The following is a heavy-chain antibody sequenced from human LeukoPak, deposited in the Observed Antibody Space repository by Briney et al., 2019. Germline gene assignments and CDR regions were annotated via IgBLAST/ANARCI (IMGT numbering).Heavy chain of an antibody. CDR3: ARGRYYYYGMDV. Sequence: SETLSLTCAVYGGSFSGYYWSWIRQPPGKGLEWIGEINHSGSTNYNPSLKSRVTISVDTSKNQFSLKLSSVTAADTAVYYCARGRYYYYGMDVWGQGTRSPSP. V-gene: IGHV4-34*01. CDR2: INHSGST. J-gene: IGHJ6*02. CDR1: GGSFSGYY.